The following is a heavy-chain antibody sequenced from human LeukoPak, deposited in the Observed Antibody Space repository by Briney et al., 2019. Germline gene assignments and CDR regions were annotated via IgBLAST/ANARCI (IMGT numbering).Heavy chain of an antibody. CDR1: GYTFTGYY. Sequence: ASAKVSCKASGYTFTGYYMHWVRQAPGQGLEWMGWINPNSGGTNYAQKFQGWVTMTRDTSISTAYMELSRLRSDDTAVYYCARGIRGYSYGYDAFDIWGQGTMVTVSS. CDR2: INPNSGGT. V-gene: IGHV1-2*04. J-gene: IGHJ3*02. CDR3: ARGIRGYSYGYDAFDI. D-gene: IGHD5-18*01.